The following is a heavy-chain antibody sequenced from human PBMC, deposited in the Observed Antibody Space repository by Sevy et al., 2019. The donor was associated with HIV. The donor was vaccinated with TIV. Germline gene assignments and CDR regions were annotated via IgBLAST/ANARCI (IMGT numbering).Heavy chain of an antibody. D-gene: IGHD6-6*01. CDR1: GGSISSYY. Sequence: SETLSLTCTVSGGSISSYYWSWIRQPPGKGLEWIGYIYYSGSTNYNPSLKSRVTISVDTSKNQFSLKLSSVTAADTAVYYCARGGGYSSSSANYWGQGTLVTVSS. V-gene: IGHV4-59*01. J-gene: IGHJ4*02. CDR2: IYYSGST. CDR3: ARGGGYSSSSANY.